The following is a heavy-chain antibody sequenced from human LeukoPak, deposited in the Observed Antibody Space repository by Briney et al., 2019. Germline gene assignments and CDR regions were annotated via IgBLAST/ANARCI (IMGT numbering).Heavy chain of an antibody. J-gene: IGHJ4*02. D-gene: IGHD1-26*01. CDR3: AKVRVGATIDD. V-gene: IGHV3-23*01. CDR2: ISESGVGS. CDR1: GFTFRSNA. Sequence: GGSLRLACVASGFTFRSNAMNWVRQAPGKGLEWVSGISESGVGSNYADSVKGRFTTSRDNSKNTLYLQMNSLRAEGTAVYYCAKVRVGATIDDWGQGTLVTVSS.